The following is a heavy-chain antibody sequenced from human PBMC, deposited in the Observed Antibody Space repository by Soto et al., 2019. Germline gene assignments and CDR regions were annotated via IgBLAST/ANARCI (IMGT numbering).Heavy chain of an antibody. CDR2: IIPIFGTA. CDR3: ARGYTAMVTLDY. V-gene: IGHV1-69*01. D-gene: IGHD5-18*01. J-gene: IGHJ4*02. Sequence: QVQLVQSGAEVKKPGSSVKVSCKASGGTFSSYAISWVRQAPGQGLEWMGGIIPIFGTANYAQKFQGRVTITADESTSAAYMEVSSLSSEDTAVYYCARGYTAMVTLDYWGQGTLVTVSS. CDR1: GGTFSSYA.